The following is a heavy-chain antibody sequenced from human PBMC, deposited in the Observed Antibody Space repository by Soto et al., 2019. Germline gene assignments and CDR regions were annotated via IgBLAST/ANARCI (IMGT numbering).Heavy chain of an antibody. V-gene: IGHV3-72*01. J-gene: IGHJ1*01. Sequence: VGSLRLSCAGSGFTLSDHYIDWVRQAPGKGLEWVGRSRDKAQGYSTAYAASVKGTFTTSRDESKNSVYLQMNSLNIEDLAVYYCMSSTYFSGSRGNTWWGKMWGEGLLVTFTA. CDR1: GFTLSDHY. CDR2: SRDKAQGYST. CDR3: MSSTYFSGSRGNTWWGKM. D-gene: IGHD3-22*01.